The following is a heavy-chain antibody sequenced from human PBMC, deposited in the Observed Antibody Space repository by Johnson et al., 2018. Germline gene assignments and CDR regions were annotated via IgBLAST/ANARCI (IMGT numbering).Heavy chain of an antibody. D-gene: IGHD1-26*01. CDR3: ARLIVGATNDAFDI. V-gene: IGHV3-66*02. CDR2: IYTGGRT. CDR1: GFAISSNY. Sequence: VQLVQSGGGLVQPGDSLRLSCAASGFAISSNYMTWVRQAPGKGLVWVSVIYTGGRTYYADSVKGRFTISRDNSKNTVYLQMNSLRAEDTAVYFCARLIVGATNDAFDIWGQGTMVTGSS. J-gene: IGHJ3*02.